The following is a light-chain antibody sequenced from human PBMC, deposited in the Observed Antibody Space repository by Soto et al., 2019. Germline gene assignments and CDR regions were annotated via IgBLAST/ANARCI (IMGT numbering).Light chain of an antibody. CDR2: KAT. Sequence: DIPMTQSPSIVSASVGDRVTITCRASQRIDTGWAWYQQKPGTAPKLLIYKATTLQSGVPSRFSGSGSGTEFTLAISSLEPDDFATYYCQEYETFSPWTFGQGTKVEVK. CDR1: QRIDTG. J-gene: IGKJ1*01. CDR3: QEYETFSPWT. V-gene: IGKV1-5*03.